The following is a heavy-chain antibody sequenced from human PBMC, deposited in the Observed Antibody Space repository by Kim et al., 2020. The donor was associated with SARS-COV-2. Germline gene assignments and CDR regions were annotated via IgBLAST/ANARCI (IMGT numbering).Heavy chain of an antibody. J-gene: IGHJ4*02. D-gene: IGHD3-16*01. CDR2: IWPDGSKE. CDR3: ARDKGERYSDY. Sequence: GGSLRLSCAASGLTFSASGMHWVRQAPGKGLEWVAMIWPDGSKEYYADSVKSRFTISRDNSKNTVYLQMNSLRAEDTAVYYCARDKGERYSDYWGQGTLVTVSS. V-gene: IGHV3-33*01. CDR1: GLTFSASG.